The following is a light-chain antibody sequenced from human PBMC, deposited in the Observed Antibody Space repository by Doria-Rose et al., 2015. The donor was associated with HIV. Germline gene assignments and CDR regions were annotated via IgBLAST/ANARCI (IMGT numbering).Light chain of an antibody. CDR3: QQYYDTPS. CDR1: QSLLYTSKNY. Sequence: DIQLTQSPESLGTSLGERATLNCKSNQSLLYTSKNYLAWYQQKPGQPPKLLIYWASTRQSGVPARFSGSGSGTDFTLTTSSLEAEDVAVYYCQQYYDTPSFGPGTTVDIK. CDR2: WAS. V-gene: IGKV4-1*01. J-gene: IGKJ3*01.